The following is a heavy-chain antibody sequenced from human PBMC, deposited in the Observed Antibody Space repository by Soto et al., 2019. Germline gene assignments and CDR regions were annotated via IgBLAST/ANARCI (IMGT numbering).Heavy chain of an antibody. D-gene: IGHD3-10*01. Sequence: EVQLVESGGGLVKPGGSLRLSCAASGFTFSNAWLNWVRQAPGKGLEWVGRIKSKTDGGTTDYAAPVKGRFTISIDDSKNTLCMQMIRLKSEATAVYYCATDPSVAGLLLLWPTDYWGKGTVVT. V-gene: IGHV3-15*07. CDR3: ATDPSVAGLLLLWPTDY. CDR2: IKSKTDGGTT. CDR1: GFTFSNAW. J-gene: IGHJ4*02.